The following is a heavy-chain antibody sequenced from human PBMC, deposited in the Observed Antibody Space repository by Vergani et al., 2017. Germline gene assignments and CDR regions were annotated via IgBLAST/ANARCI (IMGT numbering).Heavy chain of an antibody. Sequence: EVQLEESGGGLVLPGRSLRLSCVASGFTSAGYAMHWFRQAPGKGLEWVSGISWNSNSIGYADSVKGRFTISRDNAKNSLYMQMNSLRAEDTALYYCAKDLGTSSGGGWFDPWGQGTVVTVAS. D-gene: IGHD6-6*01. CDR3: AKDLGTSSGGGWFDP. CDR1: GFTSAGYA. V-gene: IGHV3-9*02. CDR2: ISWNSNSI. J-gene: IGHJ5*02.